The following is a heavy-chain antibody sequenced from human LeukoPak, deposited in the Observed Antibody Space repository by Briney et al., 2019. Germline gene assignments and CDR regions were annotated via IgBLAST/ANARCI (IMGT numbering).Heavy chain of an antibody. J-gene: IGHJ4*02. V-gene: IGHV3-13*01. Sequence: PGGSLRLSCAASGFTFSSYDVHWVRQATGKGLEWVSAIGTAGDTYYPGSVKGRFTISRENAKNSSYLQMNSLRAGDTAVYYCARGSDGIIDYWGQGTLVTVSS. CDR2: IGTAGDT. CDR3: ARGSDGIIDY. CDR1: GFTFSSYD. D-gene: IGHD1-14*01.